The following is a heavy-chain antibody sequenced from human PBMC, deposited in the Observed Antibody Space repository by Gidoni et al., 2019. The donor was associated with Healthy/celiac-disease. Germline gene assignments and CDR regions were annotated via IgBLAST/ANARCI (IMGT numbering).Heavy chain of an antibody. D-gene: IGHD3-22*01. J-gene: IGHJ6*02. CDR3: ALREYYDSSGYLGYYYYGMDV. Sequence: QVQLVQSGAEVKKPGASVTVSCQASGSTFPGYYMHWVRQAPGQGLEWMGWIKPNSGGTNYAQKFQGRVTMTRDTSISTAYMELSRLRSDDTAVYYCALREYYDSSGYLGYYYYGMDVWGQGTTVTVSS. CDR2: IKPNSGGT. CDR1: GSTFPGYY. V-gene: IGHV1-2*02.